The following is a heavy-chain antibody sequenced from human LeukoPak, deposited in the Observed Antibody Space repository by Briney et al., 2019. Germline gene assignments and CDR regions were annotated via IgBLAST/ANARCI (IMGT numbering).Heavy chain of an antibody. CDR1: SGSIRSSNW. V-gene: IGHV4-4*02. CDR3: AMTLWFGGYTPRDAFDI. D-gene: IGHD3-10*01. J-gene: IGHJ3*02. Sequence: SGTLSLTCAVSSGSIRSSNWWSWVRQPPGKGLEWIGEIYHSGSTNYNPSLKSRVTISVDKSKNQFSLKLSSVTAADTAVYYCAMTLWFGGYTPRDAFDIWGQGTMVTVSS. CDR2: IYHSGST.